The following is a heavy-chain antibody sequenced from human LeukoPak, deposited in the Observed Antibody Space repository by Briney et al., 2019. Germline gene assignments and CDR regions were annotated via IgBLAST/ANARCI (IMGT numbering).Heavy chain of an antibody. CDR2: IYYSGST. CDR3: ARGGSGYLSSSPIDY. V-gene: IGHV4-59*01. J-gene: IGHJ4*02. Sequence: SETLSLTCTVSGGSISSYYWSWIRQPPGKGLEWIGYIYYSGSTNYNPSLKSRVTISVDTSKNQFSLKLSSVTAADTAVYYCARGGSGYLSSSPIDYWGQGTLVTVSS. D-gene: IGHD3-22*01. CDR1: GGSISSYY.